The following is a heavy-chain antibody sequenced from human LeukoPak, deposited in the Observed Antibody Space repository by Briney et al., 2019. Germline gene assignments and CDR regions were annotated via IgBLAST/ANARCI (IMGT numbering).Heavy chain of an antibody. D-gene: IGHD4-17*01. CDR1: GGSITSDTYY. J-gene: IGHJ3*02. Sequence: SETLSLTCTVSGGSITSDTYYWGWIRQPPEKGLEWIGSIYHSGSTYYNPSLKSRVTISVDTSKNQFSLKLSSVTAADTAVYYCARGSYGYGDYSLNAFDIWGQGTMVTVSS. CDR2: IYHSGST. V-gene: IGHV4-39*07. CDR3: ARGSYGYGDYSLNAFDI.